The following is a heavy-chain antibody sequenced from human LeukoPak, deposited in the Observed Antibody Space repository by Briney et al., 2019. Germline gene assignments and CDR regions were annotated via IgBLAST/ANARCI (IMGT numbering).Heavy chain of an antibody. V-gene: IGHV3-21*01. J-gene: IGHJ3*02. Sequence: GGSLRPSCAASGFTFSSYSMNWVRQAPGKGLEWVSSISSSSSYIYYADSVKGRFTFSRDNAKNSLYLQMNSLRAEDTAVYYCARSDYGDYVNAFDIWGQGTMVTVSS. CDR3: ARSDYGDYVNAFDI. CDR1: GFTFSSYS. CDR2: ISSSSSYI. D-gene: IGHD4-17*01.